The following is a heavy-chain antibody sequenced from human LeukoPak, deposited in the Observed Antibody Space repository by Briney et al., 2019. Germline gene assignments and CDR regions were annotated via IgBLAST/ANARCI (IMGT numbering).Heavy chain of an antibody. V-gene: IGHV3-7*04. Sequence: PGGSLRLSCAASGFPFSSRWMSWVRQAPGKGLEWVANIKADGSEKYYVESVKGRFTVSRDNAKNSLYLQMNSLRAEDTGLYYCARYCGGGSCFDYWGRGTLVTVSS. CDR2: IKADGSEK. D-gene: IGHD2-15*01. CDR3: ARYCGGGSCFDY. CDR1: GFPFSSRW. J-gene: IGHJ4*02.